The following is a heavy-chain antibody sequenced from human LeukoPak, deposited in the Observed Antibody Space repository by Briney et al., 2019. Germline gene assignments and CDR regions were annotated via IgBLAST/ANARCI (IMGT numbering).Heavy chain of an antibody. CDR2: IYHSGST. D-gene: IGHD2-21*01. J-gene: IGHJ6*03. CDR1: GGSIGSSSYY. V-gene: IGHV4-39*07. CDR3: ARVDWLANHYYYMDV. Sequence: PSETLSLTCTVSGGSIGSSSYYWGWIRQPPGKGLEWIGSIYHSGSTYYNPSLKSRVTISVDTSKNQFSLKLSSVIAADTAVYYCARVDWLANHYYYMDVWGKGTTVTVSS.